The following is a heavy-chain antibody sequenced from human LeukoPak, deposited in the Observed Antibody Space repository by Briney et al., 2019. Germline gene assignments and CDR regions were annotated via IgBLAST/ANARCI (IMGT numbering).Heavy chain of an antibody. D-gene: IGHD3-10*01. CDR2: FDPKDGET. V-gene: IGHV1-24*01. CDR1: GYTFTGYY. Sequence: ASVKVSCKASGYTFTGYYMHWVRQAPGQGLEWMGGFDPKDGETIYAQKFQGRVTMTEDTSTDTAYMELTNLRSDSTAVYFCAAVFDGSGILDYWGQGTLVTVSS. CDR3: AAVFDGSGILDY. J-gene: IGHJ4*02.